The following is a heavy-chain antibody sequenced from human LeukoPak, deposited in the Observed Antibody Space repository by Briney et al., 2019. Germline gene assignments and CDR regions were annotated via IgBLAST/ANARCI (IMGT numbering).Heavy chain of an antibody. CDR3: ARQALGILHDAFDI. J-gene: IGHJ3*02. CDR2: IYYSGSN. Sequence: SETLSLICTVSGGSFSSYYWSWIRQPPGKGLEWVGYIYYSGSNNYNPSLKSRVTISVDTSKNQFSLKLSSVTAADTAVYYCARQALGILHDAFDIWGQGTMVTVSS. V-gene: IGHV4-59*08. CDR1: GGSFSSYY. D-gene: IGHD7-27*01.